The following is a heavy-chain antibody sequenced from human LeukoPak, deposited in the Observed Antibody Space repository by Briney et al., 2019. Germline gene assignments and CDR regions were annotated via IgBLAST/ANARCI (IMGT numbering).Heavy chain of an antibody. CDR3: ATPLLWFGELYSDY. V-gene: IGHV3-21*01. CDR1: GFIFSDYA. D-gene: IGHD3-10*01. J-gene: IGHJ4*02. Sequence: PGGSLRLSCAASGFIFSDYAMTWVRQGPGERLEWVSSITDNGINTYYIDSVKGRFTISRDNAKNSLYLQMNSLRAEDTAVYYCATPLLWFGELYSDYWGQGTLVTVSS. CDR2: ITDNGINT.